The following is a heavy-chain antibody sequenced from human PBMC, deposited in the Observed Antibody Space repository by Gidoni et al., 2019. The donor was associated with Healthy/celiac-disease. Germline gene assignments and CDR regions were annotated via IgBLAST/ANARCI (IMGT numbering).Heavy chain of an antibody. CDR1: GFTFSNAW. V-gene: IGHV3-15*01. J-gene: IGHJ4*02. CDR2: IKSKTDGGTT. CDR3: TTDLYDYVWGSYRYTERDY. D-gene: IGHD3-16*02. Sequence: EVQLVESGGGLVKPGGSLRLSCAASGFTFSNAWMSWVRQAPGKGREWVGRIKSKTDGGTTDYAAPVKGRFTISRDDSKNTLYLQMNSLKTEDTAVYYCTTDLYDYVWGSYRYTERDYWGQGTLVTVSS.